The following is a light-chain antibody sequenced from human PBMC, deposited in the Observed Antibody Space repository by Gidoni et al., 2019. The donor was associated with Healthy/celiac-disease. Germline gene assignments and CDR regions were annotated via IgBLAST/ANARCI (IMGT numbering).Light chain of an antibody. V-gene: IGKV3-11*01. CDR1: QSVSSY. CDR3: QQPAGFT. Sequence: EIVLTQSPATLSLSPGERATRSCRASQSVSSYLAWYQQKPGQAPRLLIYDASNRATGIPARFSGSGSGTDFTLTSSSLEPEDFAVYYCQQPAGFTFGPGTKVDIK. J-gene: IGKJ3*01. CDR2: DAS.